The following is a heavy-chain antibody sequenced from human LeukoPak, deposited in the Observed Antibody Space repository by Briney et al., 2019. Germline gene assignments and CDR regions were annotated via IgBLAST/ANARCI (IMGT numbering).Heavy chain of an antibody. Sequence: SETLSLTCTVSGGSVSSGTYYWSWIRQPPGTRLEWIGYIYYSGTTNYNPSFKSRVTMSVDTPKNQFSLKLTSVTAADTAVYYCARGAVVNGLDVWGQGTTVTVSS. J-gene: IGHJ6*02. CDR1: GGSVSSGTYY. D-gene: IGHD3-16*02. CDR2: IYYSGTT. CDR3: ARGAVVNGLDV. V-gene: IGHV4-61*01.